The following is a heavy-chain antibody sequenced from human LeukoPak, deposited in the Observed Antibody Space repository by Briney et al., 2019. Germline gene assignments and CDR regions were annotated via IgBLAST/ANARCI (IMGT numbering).Heavy chain of an antibody. V-gene: IGHV4-59*11. CDR2: IYYSGST. CDR1: GGSISSHY. D-gene: IGHD2-21*02. J-gene: IGHJ5*02. Sequence: SETLSLTCTVSGGSISSHYWSWIRQPPGKGREWIGYIYYSGSTNCNPSLKSRVTISVDTSKNQFSLKLSSVTAADTAVYYCARAVVTASNWFDPWGQGTLVTVSS. CDR3: ARAVVTASNWFDP.